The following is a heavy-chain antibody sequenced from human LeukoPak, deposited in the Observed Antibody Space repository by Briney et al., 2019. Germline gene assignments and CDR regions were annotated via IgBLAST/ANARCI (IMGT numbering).Heavy chain of an antibody. J-gene: IGHJ5*02. CDR2: INWNGGST. V-gene: IGHV3-20*01. CDR1: GFTFDDYG. Sequence: GGSLRLSCAASGFTFDDYGMSWVRQAPGKGLEWVSGINWNGGSTGYADSVKGRFTISRDNAKNSLYLQMNSLRAEDTALYDCARANYYDSSGYPVPFDPWGQGTLVTASS. D-gene: IGHD3-22*01. CDR3: ARANYYDSSGYPVPFDP.